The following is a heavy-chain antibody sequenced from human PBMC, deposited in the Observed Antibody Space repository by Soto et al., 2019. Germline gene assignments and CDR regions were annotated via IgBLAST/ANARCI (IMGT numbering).Heavy chain of an antibody. V-gene: IGHV1-69*18. CDR1: GGTFSTYG. J-gene: IGHJ4*02. Sequence: QVQLVQSGAEVKKPGSSVKVSCKSSGGTFSTYGINWVRQAPGQGLEWMGMIIPNFGTPTYAQKFRGRVSITADESTSTAYMALSSLTSDDTAFYYCARDGRSSSYDFWGQGTLVTVSS. CDR3: ARDGRSSSYDF. D-gene: IGHD6-13*01. CDR2: IIPNFGTP.